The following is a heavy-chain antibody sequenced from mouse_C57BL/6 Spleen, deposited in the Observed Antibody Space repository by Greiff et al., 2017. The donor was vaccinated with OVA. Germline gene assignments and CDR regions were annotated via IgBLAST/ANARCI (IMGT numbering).Heavy chain of an antibody. CDR1: GYAFSSSW. CDR3: ARRNSVYAMDY. Sequence: QVQLQQSGPELVKPGASVKISCKASGYAFSSSWMNWVKQRPGKGLEWIGRIYPGDGDTNYNGKFKGKATLTADKSSSTAYMQLSSLTSEDSAVYFCARRNSVYAMDYWGQGTSVTVSS. J-gene: IGHJ4*01. V-gene: IGHV1-82*01. D-gene: IGHD2-12*01. CDR2: IYPGDGDT.